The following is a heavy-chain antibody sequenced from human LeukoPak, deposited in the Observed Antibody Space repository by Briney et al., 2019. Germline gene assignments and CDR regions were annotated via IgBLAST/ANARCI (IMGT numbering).Heavy chain of an antibody. V-gene: IGHV3-66*01. CDR1: GFTVSSNY. Sequence: LAGGSLRLSCAASGFTVSSNYMSWVRQAPGMGLEWVSVIYSGGSTYYADSVKGRFTISRDNSKNTLYLQMNSLRAEDTAVYYCARDYYGSGNSNWFDPWGQGTLVTVSS. D-gene: IGHD3-10*01. CDR3: ARDYYGSGNSNWFDP. CDR2: IYSGGST. J-gene: IGHJ5*02.